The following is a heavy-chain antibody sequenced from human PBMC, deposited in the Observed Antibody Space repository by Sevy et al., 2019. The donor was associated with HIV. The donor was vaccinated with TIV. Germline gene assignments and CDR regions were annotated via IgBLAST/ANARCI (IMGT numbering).Heavy chain of an antibody. D-gene: IGHD3-22*01. J-gene: IGHJ3*02. Sequence: GGSLRLSCAASGFTFSSYWMSWVRQAPGKGLEWVATMKEDGSERNYVDSVKGRFTISRDNAKNSLYLQMNSLRAEDTAVYYCARVQGYYDSTEDAFDIWGQGTMVTVSS. CDR2: MKEDGSER. CDR3: ARVQGYYDSTEDAFDI. CDR1: GFTFSSYW. V-gene: IGHV3-7*01.